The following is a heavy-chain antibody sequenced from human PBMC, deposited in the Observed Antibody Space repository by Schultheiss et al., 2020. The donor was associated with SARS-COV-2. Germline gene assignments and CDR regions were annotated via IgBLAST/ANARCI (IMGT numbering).Heavy chain of an antibody. CDR2: ISSSGSTI. Sequence: GGSLRLSCAASGFTFSSYAMSWVRQAPGKGLEWVSYISSSGSTIYYADSVKGRFTISRDNSKNTVYLQMNSLRAEDTAVYYCAKDVSSSSWYGPLYYYYYGMDVWGQGTTVTVSS. J-gene: IGHJ6*02. D-gene: IGHD6-13*01. V-gene: IGHV3-48*01. CDR3: AKDVSSSSWYGPLYYYYYGMDV. CDR1: GFTFSSYA.